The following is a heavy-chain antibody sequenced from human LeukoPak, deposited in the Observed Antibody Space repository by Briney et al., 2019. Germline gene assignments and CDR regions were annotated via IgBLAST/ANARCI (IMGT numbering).Heavy chain of an antibody. V-gene: IGHV3-21*01. CDR1: GFTFSSYG. J-gene: IGHJ3*02. D-gene: IGHD7-27*01. Sequence: GGSLRLSCAASGFTFSSYGMNWVRQAPGKGLEWGSSISGTSAYIYYADSVRGRFTISRDNAKNSLYLQMNSLRAEDTAVYFCARKLTGSFDIWGQGTMVTVSS. CDR3: ARKLTGSFDI. CDR2: ISGTSAYI.